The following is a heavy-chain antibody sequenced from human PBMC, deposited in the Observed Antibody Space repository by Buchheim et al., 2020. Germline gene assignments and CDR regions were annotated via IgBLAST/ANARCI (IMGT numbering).Heavy chain of an antibody. CDR3: ARLGRSLYHFDY. CDR2: IDYSGST. V-gene: IGHV4-59*01. CDR1: GGSISLYS. J-gene: IGHJ4*02. D-gene: IGHD2-15*01. Sequence: QVQLQESGPGLVKPSETLSLTCTVSGGSISLYSWSWIRQPPGKGLQWIGYIDYSGSTNYNSSLQSRVNISVDFSKNQFSLRLSSVTAADTAVYFCARLGRSLYHFDYWGQGTL.